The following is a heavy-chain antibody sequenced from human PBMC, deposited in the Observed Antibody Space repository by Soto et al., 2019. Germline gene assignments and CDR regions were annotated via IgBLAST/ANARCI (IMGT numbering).Heavy chain of an antibody. CDR2: IIPIFGTA. CDR1: GGTFSSYA. CDR3: AAPSGGMAKINY. J-gene: IGHJ4*02. V-gene: IGHV1-69*01. D-gene: IGHD5-12*01. Sequence: QVQLVQSGAEVKKPGSSVKVSCKASGGTFSSYAISWVRQAPGQGLEWMGGIIPIFGTANYAQKFQGRVTITADETTSTAYMELGRLKSEDTAVYYWAAPSGGMAKINYWGQGTLVTVSS.